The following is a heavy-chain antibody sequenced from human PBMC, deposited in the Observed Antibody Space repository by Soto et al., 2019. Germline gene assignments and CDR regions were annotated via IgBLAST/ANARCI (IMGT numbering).Heavy chain of an antibody. CDR3: EKEGTYSSSLYGRSKSNGIGV. CDR2: IYTSGRT. V-gene: IGHV4-4*07. Sequence: SDNLSLTCTVSGGSLRRYYWGWIRQPAGKGLEWIGRIYTSGRTNYNPSLKSRVTMPVDTSKNQFSLKLSSVTAPHTSEYYCEKEGTYSSSLYGRSKSNGIGVWGLWST. CDR1: GGSLRRYY. J-gene: IGHJ6*02. D-gene: IGHD6-13*01.